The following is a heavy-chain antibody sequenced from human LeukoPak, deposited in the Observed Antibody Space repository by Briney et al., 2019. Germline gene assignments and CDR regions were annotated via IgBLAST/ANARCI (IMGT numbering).Heavy chain of an antibody. CDR1: GGSFSGYY. D-gene: IGHD3-22*01. Sequence: PSETLSLTXAVYGGSFSGYYWSWIRQPPGKGLEWIGEINHSGSTNYNPSLKSRVTISVDTSKNQFSLKLSSVTAADTAVYYCARRTRYYYDSSGYSPSQWFDPWGQGTLVTVSS. CDR2: INHSGST. J-gene: IGHJ5*02. V-gene: IGHV4-34*01. CDR3: ARRTRYYYDSSGYSPSQWFDP.